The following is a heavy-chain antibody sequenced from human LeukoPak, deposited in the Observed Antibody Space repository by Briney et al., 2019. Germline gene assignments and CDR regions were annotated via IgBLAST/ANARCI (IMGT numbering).Heavy chain of an antibody. J-gene: IGHJ4*02. Sequence: SVKVSCKASGGTFISYAISWVRQAPGQGLEWMGGIIPIFGTANYAQKFQGRVTITADESTSTAYMELSSLRSEDTAVYYCARDHDYYYGSGSYYKFDYWGQGTLVTVSS. D-gene: IGHD3-10*01. CDR1: GGTFISYA. CDR3: ARDHDYYYGSGSYYKFDY. V-gene: IGHV1-69*13. CDR2: IIPIFGTA.